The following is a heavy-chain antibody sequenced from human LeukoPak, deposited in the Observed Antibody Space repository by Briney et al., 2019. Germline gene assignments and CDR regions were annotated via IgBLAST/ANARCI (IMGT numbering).Heavy chain of an antibody. CDR2: IYYSGST. CDR3: AQIEDYGHYYFDY. D-gene: IGHD4-17*01. V-gene: IGHV4-59*01. J-gene: IGHJ4*02. CDR1: GGSISSYY. Sequence: SETLSLTCTVSGGSISSYYRSWIRQPPGKGLEWIGFIYYSGSTNYTASLKSRVTISLDTSKNQFSLTLSSVTAADTAVYYCAQIEDYGHYYFDYWLQGTMVSVSS.